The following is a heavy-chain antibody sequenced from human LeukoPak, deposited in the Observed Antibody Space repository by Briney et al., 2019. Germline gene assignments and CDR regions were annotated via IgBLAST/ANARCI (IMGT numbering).Heavy chain of an antibody. D-gene: IGHD6-19*01. CDR2: ISGSGGST. Sequence: PGGSLRLSCAASGFTFSSYAMSWVRQAPGKGLEWVSAISGSGGSTYYADSVKGRFTISRDNSKNTLYLQMNSLRAEDTAVYYCAKSKTAYSSGWYFDYWGQGTLVTVSS. J-gene: IGHJ4*02. CDR3: AKSKTAYSSGWYFDY. CDR1: GFTFSSYA. V-gene: IGHV3-23*01.